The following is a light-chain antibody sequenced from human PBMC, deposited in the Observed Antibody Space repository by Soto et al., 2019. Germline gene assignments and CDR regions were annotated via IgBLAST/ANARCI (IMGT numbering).Light chain of an antibody. CDR3: CSYAGSTTFVL. Sequence: QCALTQPASVSGSPGQSNTISCTGASSDVGTYNLVSWYRQYPGKAPQLLIYEVSKLASGVSNRFSGSKSGNTASLTISGLQAEDEADYFCCSYAGSTTFVLFGGGTKLTVL. V-gene: IGLV2-23*02. CDR2: EVS. J-gene: IGLJ2*01. CDR1: SSDVGTYNL.